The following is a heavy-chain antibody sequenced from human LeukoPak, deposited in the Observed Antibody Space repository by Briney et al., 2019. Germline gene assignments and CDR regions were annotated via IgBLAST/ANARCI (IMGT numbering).Heavy chain of an antibody. V-gene: IGHV3-33*01. CDR2: IQYDGSSI. CDR1: GFIFSNNG. J-gene: IGHJ6*02. CDR3: ARESSTTRIGGLDV. Sequence: GRSLRLSCVASGFIFSNNGMHWVRQAPGKGLDWVPFIQYDGSSIHYADSVKGRFTTSRDNYKNTVYLQMNSLRAEDTAVYYCARESSTTRIGGLDVRGQGTTVIVSS. D-gene: IGHD2-2*01.